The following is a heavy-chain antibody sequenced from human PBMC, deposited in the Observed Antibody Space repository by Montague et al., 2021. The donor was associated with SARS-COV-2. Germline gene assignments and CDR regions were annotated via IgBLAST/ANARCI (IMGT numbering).Heavy chain of an antibody. CDR2: INHSGST. D-gene: IGHD3-10*01. J-gene: IGHJ6*02. V-gene: IGHV4-34*01. Sequence: SETLSLTCAVYGGSFSGYYWSWIRQPPGKGLEWIGEINHSGSTNYNPSLKSRVTISVDTSKNQFSLKLSSVTAADTAVYYCARVSYYGSRTSLAMDVWGQGTMVTVSS. CDR1: GGSFSGYY. CDR3: ARVSYYGSRTSLAMDV.